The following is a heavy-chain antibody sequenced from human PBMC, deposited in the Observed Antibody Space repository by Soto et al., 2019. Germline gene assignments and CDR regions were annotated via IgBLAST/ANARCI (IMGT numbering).Heavy chain of an antibody. V-gene: IGHV4-4*02. CDR1: GGSISIAW. J-gene: IGHJ4*02. D-gene: IGHD6-13*01. Sequence: QVQLQESGPGLVKPSGTLSLTCAVSGGSISIAWWSWVRQPPGKGLEWIGEIYHSGSTNYNPSLKSRVTTSVDKSKNQFSLNLTSVTAADTAVYYWATSPGSAAGDYWGQGTLVTVSS. CDR2: IYHSGST. CDR3: ATSPGSAAGDY.